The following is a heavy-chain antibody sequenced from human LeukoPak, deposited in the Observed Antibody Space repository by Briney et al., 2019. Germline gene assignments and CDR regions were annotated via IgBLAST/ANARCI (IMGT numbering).Heavy chain of an antibody. V-gene: IGHV3-23*01. CDR1: GFTFSNYA. D-gene: IGHD4-17*01. Sequence: QPGVSLRLSCAASGFTFSNYAMSWVRQAPGKGLEWVSGISGSGTSTYYADSVKGRFTISRDNSKNTLYLQMNSLRVEDTAVYYCARGPYGDSWGQGTPVTVSS. CDR3: ARGPYGDS. J-gene: IGHJ4*02. CDR2: ISGSGTST.